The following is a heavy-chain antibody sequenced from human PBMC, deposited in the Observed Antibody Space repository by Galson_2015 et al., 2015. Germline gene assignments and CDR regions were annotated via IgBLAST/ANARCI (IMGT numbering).Heavy chain of an antibody. J-gene: IGHJ3*02. Sequence: SLRLSCAASGFMFSDHYVDWVRQAPGKGLEWVGRTRNKANSYTTEYAASVKGRFTISRDDSKNSLYLQMNSLKIEDTAVYYCTRANLWGGYYYAFDIWGQGTMVTVSS. CDR2: TRNKANSYTT. D-gene: IGHD3-3*01. V-gene: IGHV3-72*01. CDR3: TRANLWGGYYYAFDI. CDR1: GFMFSDHY.